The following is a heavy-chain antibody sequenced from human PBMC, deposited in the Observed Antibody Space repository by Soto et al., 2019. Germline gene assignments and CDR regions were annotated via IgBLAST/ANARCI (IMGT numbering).Heavy chain of an antibody. CDR2: FDPEDGET. D-gene: IGHD5-12*01. CDR3: ATEGDIVATIFAFDI. CDR1: GYTLTELS. Sequence: ASVKVSCKVSGYTLTELSMHWVRQAPGKGLEWMGGFDPEDGETIYAQKFQGRVTMTEDTSTDTAYMELSSLRSEDTAVYYCATEGDIVATIFAFDIWGQGTMVTVSS. J-gene: IGHJ3*02. V-gene: IGHV1-24*01.